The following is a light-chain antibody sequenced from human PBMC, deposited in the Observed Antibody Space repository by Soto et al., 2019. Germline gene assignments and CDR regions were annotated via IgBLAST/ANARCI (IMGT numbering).Light chain of an antibody. V-gene: IGKV1-5*03. CDR1: QGISNY. J-gene: IGKJ1*01. CDR2: KAS. CDR3: QQYNSYSGT. Sequence: DIQMTQSPSSLSASVGDRVTITCRASQGISNYLAWYQQKPGKAPKLLIYKASTLKSGVPSRFSGSGSGTEFTLTISSLQPDDFATYYCQQYNSYSGTFGQGTKVDI.